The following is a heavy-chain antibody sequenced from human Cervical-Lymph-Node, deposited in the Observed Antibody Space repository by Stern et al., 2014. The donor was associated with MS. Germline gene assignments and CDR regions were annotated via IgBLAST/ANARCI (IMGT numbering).Heavy chain of an antibody. J-gene: IGHJ5*02. V-gene: IGHV3-74*01. Sequence: EVQLVESGGGLVQPGGSLRLSCVASEFTFSSYWMHWIRQAPGKGRVWVSRIRGDGNSPSYADSVRGRFTVSRDNAKNTLYLQMNSLRGEDTAMYYCARDRAGGGPWFDPRGQGTLVTVSS. CDR1: EFTFSSYW. CDR3: ARDRAGGGPWFDP. CDR2: IRGDGNSP. D-gene: IGHD1-26*01.